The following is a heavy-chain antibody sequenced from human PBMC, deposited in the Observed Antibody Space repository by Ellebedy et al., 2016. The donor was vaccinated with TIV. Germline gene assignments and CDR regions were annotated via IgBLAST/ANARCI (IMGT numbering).Heavy chain of an antibody. CDR1: GDTLSDLP. CDR3: STRVGEGTPRPGYYYGMDV. D-gene: IGHD2-15*01. V-gene: IGHV1-24*01. Sequence: AASVKVSCKVSGDTLSDLPLNWVRQASGTGLEWMGGFDPEDGETFIARKFKGRLTMSEDPNTDTAYMELSSLRPEDTAVYYCSTRVGEGTPRPGYYYGMDVWGQGTAVTVSS. CDR2: FDPEDGET. J-gene: IGHJ6*02.